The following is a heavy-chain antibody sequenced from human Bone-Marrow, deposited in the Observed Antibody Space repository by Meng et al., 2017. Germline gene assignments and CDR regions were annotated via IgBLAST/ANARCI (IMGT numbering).Heavy chain of an antibody. Sequence: QVQLVQSGAEGKKPGASVKVSCKASGYTSTTYDINWVRQAAGQGLEWMGYMNPGSGITGLAQKFQGRLSMTSDTSISTAYMELSDLISEDTAMYYCARCLAGCDYWGQGTLSPSPQ. CDR1: GYTSTTYD. J-gene: IGHJ4*02. CDR3: ARCLAGCDY. V-gene: IGHV1-8*01. CDR2: MNPGSGIT. D-gene: IGHD6-19*01.